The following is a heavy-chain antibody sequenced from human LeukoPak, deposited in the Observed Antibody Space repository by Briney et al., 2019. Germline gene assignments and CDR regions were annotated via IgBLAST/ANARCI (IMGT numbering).Heavy chain of an antibody. D-gene: IGHD3-10*01. J-gene: IGHJ4*02. CDR3: ARSSITMVRGGFDY. CDR1: GFTFSSYA. CDR2: ISSNGGST. V-gene: IGHV3-64*01. Sequence: GGSLRLSCAASGFTFSSYAMSRVRQAPGKGLEYVSAISSNGGSTYYANSVKGRFTISRDNSKNTLYLQMGSLRAEDMAVYYCARSSITMVRGGFDYWGQGTLVTVSS.